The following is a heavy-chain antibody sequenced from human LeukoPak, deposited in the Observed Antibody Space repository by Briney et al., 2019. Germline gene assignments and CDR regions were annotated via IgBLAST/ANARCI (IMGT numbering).Heavy chain of an antibody. D-gene: IGHD6-13*01. Sequence: PSETLSLTCTVSGGSISSSSYYWGWIRQPPGKGLEWIGSIYYSGSTYYNPSLKSRVTISVDTSKNQFSLKLSSVTAADTAVYYCARHESSWPSSLNYWGQGTLSPSPQ. CDR2: IYYSGST. V-gene: IGHV4-39*01. CDR1: GGSISSSSYY. CDR3: ARHESSWPSSLNY. J-gene: IGHJ4*02.